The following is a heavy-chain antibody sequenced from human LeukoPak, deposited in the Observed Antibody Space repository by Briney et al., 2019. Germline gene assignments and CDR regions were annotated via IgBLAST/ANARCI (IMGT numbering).Heavy chain of an antibody. CDR2: IYYSGST. J-gene: IGHJ4*02. CDR1: GGSFSGYY. CDR3: ARGGGSSWDGYFDC. Sequence: SETLSLTCAVYGGSFSGYYWSWIRQPPGKGLEWVAYIYYSGSTNYNPSLKSRVTISADTSKNQFSLKLNSVTAADTAVYYCARGGGSSWDGYFDCWGQGTLVTVSS. D-gene: IGHD6-13*01. V-gene: IGHV4-59*01.